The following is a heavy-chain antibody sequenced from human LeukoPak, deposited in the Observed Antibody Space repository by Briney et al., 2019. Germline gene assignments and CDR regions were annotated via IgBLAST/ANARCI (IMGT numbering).Heavy chain of an antibody. CDR1: GGSISGSSYY. J-gene: IGHJ4*02. D-gene: IGHD1-26*01. Sequence: SETLSLTCTVSGGSISGSSYYWGWIRQPPGKGLEWIGSIYYSGSTYYNPSLKSRVTISVDTSTNQFSLKLSSVTAADTAVYYCARGGRTFGGTLYWGQGTLVTVSS. V-gene: IGHV4-39*07. CDR3: ARGGRTFGGTLY. CDR2: IYYSGST.